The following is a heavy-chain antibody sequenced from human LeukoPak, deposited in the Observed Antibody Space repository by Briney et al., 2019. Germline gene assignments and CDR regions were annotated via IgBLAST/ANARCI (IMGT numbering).Heavy chain of an antibody. CDR3: ARDSFETDIDY. V-gene: IGHV3-7*01. D-gene: IGHD1-14*01. Sequence: GGPLRLSCAVSGFTFRTYWMSWVRQAPGKGLEWVANIKEDGSEQYYVSSLKGRFTISRDNVKNSLYLQMNSLRVEDSAVYYCARDSFETDIDYWGQGTLVTVSS. J-gene: IGHJ4*02. CDR1: GFTFRTYW. CDR2: IKEDGSEQ.